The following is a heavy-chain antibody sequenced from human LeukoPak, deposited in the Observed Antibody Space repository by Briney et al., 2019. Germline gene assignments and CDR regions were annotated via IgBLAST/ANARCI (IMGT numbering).Heavy chain of an antibody. D-gene: IGHD3-10*01. CDR3: ARVPMVRGVINNHDAFDI. V-gene: IGHV4-59*01. CDR1: GGSISSYY. J-gene: IGHJ3*02. Sequence: SETLSLTCTVSGGSISSYYWSWIRQPPGKGLEWIGYIYYSGSTNYNPSLESRVTISVDTSKNQFSLKLSSVTAADTAVYYCARVPMVRGVINNHDAFDIWGQGTMVTVSS. CDR2: IYYSGST.